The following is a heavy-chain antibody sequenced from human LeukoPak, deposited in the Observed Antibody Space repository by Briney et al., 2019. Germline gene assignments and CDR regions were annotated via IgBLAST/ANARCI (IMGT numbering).Heavy chain of an antibody. CDR2: ISGSGGST. CDR3: ARAIRYCSGGSCYYDAFDI. CDR1: GFTFSSYA. V-gene: IGHV3-23*01. J-gene: IGHJ3*02. Sequence: PGGSLRLSCAASGFTFSSYAMSWVPQAPGKGLEWVSAISGSGGSTYYADSVKGRFTISRDNSKNTLYLQMNSLRAEDTAVYYCARAIRYCSGGSCYYDAFDIWGQGTMVTVSS. D-gene: IGHD2-15*01.